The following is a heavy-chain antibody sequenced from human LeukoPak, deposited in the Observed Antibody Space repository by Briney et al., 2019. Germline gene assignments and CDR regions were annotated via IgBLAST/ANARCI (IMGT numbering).Heavy chain of an antibody. CDR1: GDSISSGDYY. Sequence: SETLSLTCTVSGDSISSGDYYWNWIRQPAGKGLEWIGRIYSSGSTNYNPSLRSRVTISRDTSKNQFSLQLNSVTAADTAVYYCVRRGDVWGQGTMVTVSS. V-gene: IGHV4-61*02. CDR3: VRRGDV. CDR2: IYSSGST. J-gene: IGHJ3*01.